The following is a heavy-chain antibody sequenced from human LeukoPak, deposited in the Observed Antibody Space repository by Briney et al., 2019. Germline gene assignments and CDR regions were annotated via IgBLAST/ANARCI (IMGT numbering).Heavy chain of an antibody. V-gene: IGHV4-59*01. Sequence: KASETLSLTCTVSGGSISSYYWSWIRQPPGKGLEWIGYIYYSGSTNYNPSLKSRVTISVDTSKNQFSLKLSSVTAADTAVYYCAGVYDYGDYHDAFDIWGQGTMVTVSS. CDR2: IYYSGST. D-gene: IGHD4-17*01. J-gene: IGHJ3*02. CDR1: GGSISSYY. CDR3: AGVYDYGDYHDAFDI.